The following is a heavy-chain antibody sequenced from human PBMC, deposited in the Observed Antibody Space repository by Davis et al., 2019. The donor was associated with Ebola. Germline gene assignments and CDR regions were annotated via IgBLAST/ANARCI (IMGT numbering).Heavy chain of an antibody. J-gene: IGHJ6*02. CDR3: AKDIDATDDYYYGMDV. CDR1: GFTFDDYA. D-gene: IGHD4-11*01. CDR2: ISWNSGSI. Sequence: GGSLRLSCAASGFTFDDYAMHWVRQAPGKGLEWVSGISWNSGSIGYADSVKGRFTISRDNAKNSLYLQMNSLRAEDTALYYCAKDIDATDDYYYGMDVWGQGTTVTVSS. V-gene: IGHV3-9*01.